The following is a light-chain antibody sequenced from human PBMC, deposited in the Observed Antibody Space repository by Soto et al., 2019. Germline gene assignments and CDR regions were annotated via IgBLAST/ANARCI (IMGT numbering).Light chain of an antibody. CDR1: SSDVGGYNY. CDR3: NSYGGTNNYVV. J-gene: IGLJ2*01. Sequence: QSALTQPPSASGSPGQSVTISCTGTSSDVGGYNYVSWYRQHPGKAPQLIIYDVNKRPSGVPDRFSGSESGNTASLTVSGLQAEDEADYFCNSYGGTNNYVVFGGGTKLTVL. CDR2: DVN. V-gene: IGLV2-8*01.